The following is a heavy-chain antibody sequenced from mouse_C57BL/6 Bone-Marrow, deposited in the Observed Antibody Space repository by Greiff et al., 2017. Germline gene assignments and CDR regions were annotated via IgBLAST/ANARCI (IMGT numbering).Heavy chain of an antibody. J-gene: IGHJ4*01. CDR3: AGRADSSGPMDY. CDR1: GFTFSDYY. Sequence: DVMLVESGGGLVQPGGSLKLSCAASGFTFSDYYMYWVRQTPEKRLEWVAYISNGGGSTYYPDTVKGRFTISRDNAKNTLYLQMSRLKSEDTTMYYCAGRADSSGPMDYWGQGTSVTVSS. V-gene: IGHV5-12*01. D-gene: IGHD3-2*02. CDR2: ISNGGGST.